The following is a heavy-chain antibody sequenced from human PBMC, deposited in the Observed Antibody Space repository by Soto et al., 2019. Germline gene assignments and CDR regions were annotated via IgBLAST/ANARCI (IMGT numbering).Heavy chain of an antibody. D-gene: IGHD2-2*02. J-gene: IGHJ5*02. CDR2: IIPIFGTA. CDR1: GGTFSSYA. CDR3: ARGSVRYCSSTSCYIWFDP. Sequence: ASVKVSFKASGGTFSSYAISWLRQAPGQGLEWMGGIIPIFGTANYALKFQGRVTITADKSTSTAYMELSSLRSEDTAVYYCARGSVRYCSSTSCYIWFDPWGQGTLVTVSS. V-gene: IGHV1-69*06.